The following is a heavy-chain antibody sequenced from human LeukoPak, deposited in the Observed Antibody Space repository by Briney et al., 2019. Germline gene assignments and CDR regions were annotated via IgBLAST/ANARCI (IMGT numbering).Heavy chain of an antibody. D-gene: IGHD7-27*01. J-gene: IGHJ4*02. CDR1: GGSISSYY. Sequence: SETLSLTCTVSGGSISSYYWSWIRQPPGKGLEWIGYIYYSGSTNYNPSLKSRVTISVDTSKNQFSLKLSSVTAADTAVYYCARDSAYLGYFDYWGQGTLVTVSS. V-gene: IGHV4-59*01. CDR3: ARDSAYLGYFDY. CDR2: IYYSGST.